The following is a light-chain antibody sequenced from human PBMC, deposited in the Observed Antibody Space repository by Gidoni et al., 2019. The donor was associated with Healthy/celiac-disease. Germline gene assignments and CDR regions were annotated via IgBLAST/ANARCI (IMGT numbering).Light chain of an antibody. CDR1: RSISSY. CDR3: QQSYSIPLT. CDR2: AAS. Sequence: DIQMTQSPSSLSASVGDRVTITCRASRSISSYLNWYQQKPGKAPKLLIYAASRLQSGVPSRFSGSGSGTDFSLTISSLQPEDFATYYCQQSYSIPLTFGQGTKVEIK. J-gene: IGKJ1*01. V-gene: IGKV1-39*01.